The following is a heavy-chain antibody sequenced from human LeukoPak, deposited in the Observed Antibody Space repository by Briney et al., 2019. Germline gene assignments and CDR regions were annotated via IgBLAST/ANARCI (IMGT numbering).Heavy chain of an antibody. CDR2: IKSNTFGGTT. D-gene: IGHD3-10*01. J-gene: IGHJ4*02. Sequence: GGSLRLSCAASGFTFSDAWMSWVRQAPGKGLEWVGHIKSNTFGGTTDYAAPVKGRFTISGDDSKNTLFLLMDSLKTEDTAVYYCSTEFYGSANFNFWGQGTLVTVSS. CDR1: GFTFSDAW. CDR3: STEFYGSANFNF. V-gene: IGHV3-15*01.